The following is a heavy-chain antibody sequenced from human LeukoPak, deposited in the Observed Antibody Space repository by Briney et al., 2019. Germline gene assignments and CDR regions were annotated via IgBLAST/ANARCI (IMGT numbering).Heavy chain of an antibody. CDR1: GFTFSRYG. J-gene: IGHJ4*02. CDR2: ISSTSTDI. CDR3: ARRGPYFDY. Sequence: PGGSLRLSCVASGFTFSRYGMHWVRQAPGKGLEWISYISSTSTDIYYVDSVKGRFTISRDNAKNSLYLQMNSLRPEDTSIYYCARRGPYFDYWGQGILVTVSS. V-gene: IGHV3-21*05. D-gene: IGHD3-10*01.